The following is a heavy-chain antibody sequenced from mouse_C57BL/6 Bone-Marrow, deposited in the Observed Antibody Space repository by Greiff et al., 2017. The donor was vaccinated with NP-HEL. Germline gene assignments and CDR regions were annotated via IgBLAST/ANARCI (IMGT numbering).Heavy chain of an antibody. J-gene: IGHJ1*03. V-gene: IGHV1-69*01. CDR2: IDPSDSYT. D-gene: IGHD1-1*01. Sequence: VQLQQPGAELVMPGASVKLSCKVSGYTFTSYWMHWVKQRPGQGLEWIGEIDPSDSYTNYNQKFKGKSTLTVDKSSSTAYMQLSSLTSEDSAVYYCARWGTVVADWYFDVWGTGTTVTVSS. CDR3: ARWGTVVADWYFDV. CDR1: GYTFTSYW.